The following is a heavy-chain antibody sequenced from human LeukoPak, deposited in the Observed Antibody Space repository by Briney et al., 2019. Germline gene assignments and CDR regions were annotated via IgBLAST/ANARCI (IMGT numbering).Heavy chain of an antibody. V-gene: IGHV5-51*01. CDR2: LYPGDSDS. J-gene: IGHJ4*02. CDR3: ARASRDGYNQNFDY. CDR1: GYSFFSNYW. Sequence: GESLKISCKAYGYSFFSNYWIAWVRQMPEKGLEWMGILYPGDSDSRYSPSFQGQVTISADRSISTAYLHWSSLKVSDTAMYYCARASRDGYNQNFDYWGQGTLVTVSS. D-gene: IGHD5-24*01.